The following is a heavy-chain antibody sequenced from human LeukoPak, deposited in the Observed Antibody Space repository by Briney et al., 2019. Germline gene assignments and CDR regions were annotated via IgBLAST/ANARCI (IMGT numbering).Heavy chain of an antibody. D-gene: IGHD3-22*01. J-gene: IGHJ3*01. CDR2: INPNSGGT. Sequence: ASVKVSCKASGYTFTGYYMHWVRQAPGQGLEWMGRINPNSGGTNYAQKFQGRVTMTRDTSITTAYMELSRLRSDDTAVYYCARDRGSKIVVANAFDFWGQGTMVTVSS. CDR3: ARDRGSKIVVANAFDF. V-gene: IGHV1-2*06. CDR1: GYTFTGYY.